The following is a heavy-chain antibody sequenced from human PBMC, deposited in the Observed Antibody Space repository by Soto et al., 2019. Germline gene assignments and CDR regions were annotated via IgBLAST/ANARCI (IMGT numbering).Heavy chain of an antibody. Sequence: ASVKVSCKASGFTFTGHYIHWVRQAPGQGLEWMGWINPVNGNTKSSQKFQDRVIITRDTSASTAYMELRSLRSEDTAVYYCARGIATGQLDPWGQGTLVTVSS. J-gene: IGHJ5*02. D-gene: IGHD6-13*01. V-gene: IGHV1-3*01. CDR3: ARGIATGQLDP. CDR1: GFTFTGHY. CDR2: INPVNGNT.